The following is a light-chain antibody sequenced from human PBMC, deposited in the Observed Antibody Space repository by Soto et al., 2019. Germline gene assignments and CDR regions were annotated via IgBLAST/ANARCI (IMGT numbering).Light chain of an antibody. CDR2: DAS. CDR3: QQYNNWPWT. Sequence: ETVMTQSLVTLSVSPGERATLSCRASQSVTSNLAWYQQQPGQAPRLLIYDASTRATGVPARFSGSGSGTEFTLSISSLQSEDSAVYYYQQYNNWPWTFGPGTKVEIK. V-gene: IGKV3-15*01. CDR1: QSVTSN. J-gene: IGKJ1*01.